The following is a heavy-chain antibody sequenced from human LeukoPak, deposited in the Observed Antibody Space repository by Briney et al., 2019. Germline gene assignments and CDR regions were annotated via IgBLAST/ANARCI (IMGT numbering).Heavy chain of an antibody. D-gene: IGHD3-9*01. J-gene: IGHJ2*01. CDR2: VYHSGTT. V-gene: IGHV4-59*02. CDR3: ARVFYYDILTGSMYWYLDL. CDR1: GGSVRGNS. Sequence: PSETLSLTCTVSGGSVRGNSWSWIRQSPVKGLEWIGYVYHSGTTNYNPSLSSRVTISADTSRDQFSLRPTSVTAADSAVYYCARVFYYDILTGSMYWYLDLWGRGTLVTVSS.